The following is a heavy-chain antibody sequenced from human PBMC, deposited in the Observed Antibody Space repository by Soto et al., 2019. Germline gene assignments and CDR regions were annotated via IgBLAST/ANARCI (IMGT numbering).Heavy chain of an antibody. D-gene: IGHD6-19*01. CDR2: IYPGDSDT. Sequence: LGESLKISCKGSGYSFTSYWIGWARQMPGKGLEWMGIIYPGDSDTRYSPSFQGQVTISADKSISTAYLQWSSLKASDTAMYYCARPIAVAGSYYFDYWGHGTLVTVSS. J-gene: IGHJ4*01. CDR1: GYSFTSYW. V-gene: IGHV5-51*01. CDR3: ARPIAVAGSYYFDY.